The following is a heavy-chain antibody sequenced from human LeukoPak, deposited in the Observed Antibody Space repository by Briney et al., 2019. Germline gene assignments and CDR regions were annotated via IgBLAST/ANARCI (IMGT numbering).Heavy chain of an antibody. V-gene: IGHV4-4*07. J-gene: IGHJ6*02. CDR3: AREGYCSGGSCYPFYYYYGMDV. Sequence: SETLSLTCTVSGGSINNYYWSWIRQPAGKGLEWIGRIYTSGSTNYNPSLKSRVTMSVDTSKNQFSLKLSSVTAADTAVYYCAREGYCSGGSCYPFYYYYGMDVWGQGTTVTVSS. D-gene: IGHD2-15*01. CDR1: GGSINNYY. CDR2: IYTSGST.